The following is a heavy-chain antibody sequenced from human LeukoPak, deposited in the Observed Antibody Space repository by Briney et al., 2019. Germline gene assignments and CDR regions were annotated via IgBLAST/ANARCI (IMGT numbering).Heavy chain of an antibody. J-gene: IGHJ4*02. CDR2: ISWNSGSI. Sequence: MTWXRXAPGKGLEWVSGISWNSGSIGYADSVKGRFTISRDNAKNSLYLQMNSLRAEDTALYYCAKDQLVFWSGYPNMGAFDYWGQGTLVTVSS. V-gene: IGHV3-9*01. D-gene: IGHD3-3*01. CDR3: AKDQLVFWSGYPNMGAFDY.